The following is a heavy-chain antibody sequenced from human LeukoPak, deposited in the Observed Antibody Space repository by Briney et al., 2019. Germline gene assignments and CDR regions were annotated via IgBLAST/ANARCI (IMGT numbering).Heavy chain of an antibody. J-gene: IGHJ4*02. CDR3: ASLNNDDY. Sequence: GGSLRLSCAASGFTFSNYWMSWVRQAPGKGLEWVANIKNDGSKKYYVDSVKGRFTISRDNAKNSLYLQMNSPRVEDTVVYYCASLNNDDYWGQGTLVTVPS. CDR2: IKNDGSKK. V-gene: IGHV3-7*01. CDR1: GFTFSNYW. D-gene: IGHD1-1*01.